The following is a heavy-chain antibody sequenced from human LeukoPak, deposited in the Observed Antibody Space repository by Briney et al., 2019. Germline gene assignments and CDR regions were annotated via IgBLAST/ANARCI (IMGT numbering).Heavy chain of an antibody. CDR3: ARRCIFGVVHDAFDS. J-gene: IGHJ3*02. D-gene: IGHD3-3*02. V-gene: IGHV5-51*01. CDR1: GYSFTSYW. Sequence: GESLKISCKGSGYSFTSYWIGWVRPMPGKGLEWMGIIYPGDSDTRYSPSFQGQVTISADKSISTAYLQWSSLKASDTAMYYCARRCIFGVVHDAFDSGGQGTMVTVSS. CDR2: IYPGDSDT.